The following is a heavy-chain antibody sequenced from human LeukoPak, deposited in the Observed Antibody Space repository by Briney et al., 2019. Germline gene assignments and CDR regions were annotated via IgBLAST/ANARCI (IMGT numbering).Heavy chain of an antibody. V-gene: IGHV3-30*04. CDR3: ARVAGNYVPQLYFDY. Sequence: GGSLRLSCAASGFTFSSYAMHWVRQAPGKGLEWVAVISYDGSNKYYADSVKGRFTISRDNSKNTLYLQMNSLRAEDTAVYYCARVAGNYVPQLYFDYWGQGTLVTVSS. J-gene: IGHJ4*02. D-gene: IGHD2-2*01. CDR1: GFTFSSYA. CDR2: ISYDGSNK.